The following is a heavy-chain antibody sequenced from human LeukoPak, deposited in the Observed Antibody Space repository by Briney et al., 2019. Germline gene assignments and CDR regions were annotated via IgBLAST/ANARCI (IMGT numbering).Heavy chain of an antibody. Sequence: ASVKASCKASGYTFTGYYMHWVRQAPGQGLEWMGWINPNSGGTNYAQKFQGRVTMTRDTSISTAYMELSRLRSDDTAVYYCARATGARRYYYMDVWGKGTTVTVSS. CDR2: INPNSGGT. CDR3: ARATGARRYYYMDV. J-gene: IGHJ6*03. V-gene: IGHV1-2*02. CDR1: GYTFTGYY. D-gene: IGHD1-14*01.